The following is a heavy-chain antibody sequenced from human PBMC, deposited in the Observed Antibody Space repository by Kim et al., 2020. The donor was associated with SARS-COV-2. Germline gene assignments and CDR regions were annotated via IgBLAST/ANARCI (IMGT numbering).Heavy chain of an antibody. CDR3: ARGDQWELLPEYFQH. D-gene: IGHD1-26*01. Sequence: GGSLRLSCAASGFTFSSYGMHWVRQAPGKGLEWVAVIWYDGSNKYYADSVKGRFTISRDNSKNTLYLQMNSLRAEDTAVYYCARGDQWELLPEYFQHWGQGTLVTVSS. J-gene: IGHJ1*01. CDR1: GFTFSSYG. CDR2: IWYDGSNK. V-gene: IGHV3-33*01.